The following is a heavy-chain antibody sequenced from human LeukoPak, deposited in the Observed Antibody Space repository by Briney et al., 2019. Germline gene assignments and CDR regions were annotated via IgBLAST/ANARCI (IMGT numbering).Heavy chain of an antibody. CDR2: AFYTGRT. CDR3: ARGVVVVADAPEWFDP. J-gene: IGHJ5*02. CDR1: GDSISSDY. D-gene: IGHD2-15*01. V-gene: IGHV4-59*01. Sequence: SETLSLTCSVSGDSISSDYWNWIRQPPGKGLEWIGYAFYTGRTNYNPSFKSRVTMSVDPSKSQFSLKLTSVTAADTAVYFCARGVVVVADAPEWFDPWGQGTLVIVSP.